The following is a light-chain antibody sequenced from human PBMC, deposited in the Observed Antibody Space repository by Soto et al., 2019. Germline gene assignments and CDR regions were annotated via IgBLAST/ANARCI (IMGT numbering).Light chain of an antibody. Sequence: DIQMTQSPSTLSASVGDIVTITFRASQSISSWLAWYQQKPGEAPKLLIYDASALPRGVPSRFSGSGSGTDFTLTISSLQPEDFATYYCLQDYNYPLTFGGGTKVDIK. CDR3: LQDYNYPLT. V-gene: IGKV1-5*01. CDR2: DAS. J-gene: IGKJ4*01. CDR1: QSISSW.